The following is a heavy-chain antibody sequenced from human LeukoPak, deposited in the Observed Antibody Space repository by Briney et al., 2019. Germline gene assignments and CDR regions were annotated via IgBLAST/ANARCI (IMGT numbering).Heavy chain of an antibody. J-gene: IGHJ4*02. V-gene: IGHV1-2*02. D-gene: IGHD5/OR15-5a*01. CDR1: GYTFTPYY. CDR3: ARDKGLRLGTCDY. CDR2: IKPNTGGT. Sequence: ASVKVSCKASGYTFTPYYMYWVRQAPGQGLEWMGWIKPNTGGTNYAQKFQGRVSMTRDTPIRTVYLEVSSLRSDDTAVYYCARDKGLRLGTCDYWGQGTQVTVSS.